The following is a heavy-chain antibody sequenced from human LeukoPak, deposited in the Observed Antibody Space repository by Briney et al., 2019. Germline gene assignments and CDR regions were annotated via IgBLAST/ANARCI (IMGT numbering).Heavy chain of an antibody. V-gene: IGHV1-18*01. CDR2: ISTYTGKT. Sequence: GASVTVSCTASGYTFTNYGISWVRQAPGQGLEWMGWISTYTGKTNCTQKVQDRVTMDRDTSTSTAYMELRSLRSDDTAVYYCARFYYCGSGNDWYFYGMDVWGQGTTVTVSS. CDR1: GYTFTNYG. D-gene: IGHD3-10*01. CDR3: ARFYYCGSGNDWYFYGMDV. J-gene: IGHJ6*02.